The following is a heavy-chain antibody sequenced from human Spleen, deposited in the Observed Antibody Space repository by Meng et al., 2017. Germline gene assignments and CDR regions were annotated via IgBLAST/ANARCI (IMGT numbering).Heavy chain of an antibody. D-gene: IGHD3-10*01. V-gene: IGHV3-23*01. CDR3: ARAEEYYHGSGKAFDI. CDR1: GFTFSNYA. J-gene: IGHJ3*02. CDR2: ISGGSGDIT. Sequence: GESLKISCAASGFTFSNYAMSWVRQAPEKRLEWVSAISGGSGDITYHADSVKGRFAISRDNSKDTLYLQMNSLRAEDTAIYYCARAEEYYHGSGKAFDIWGQGTMVTVSS.